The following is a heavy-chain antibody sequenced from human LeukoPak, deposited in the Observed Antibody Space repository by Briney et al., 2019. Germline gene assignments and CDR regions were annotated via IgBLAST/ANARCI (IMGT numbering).Heavy chain of an antibody. CDR3: AREGPYSDSSPSRFDY. CDR2: INPSGGST. D-gene: IGHD6-6*01. CDR1: GYTFTNYY. Sequence: ASVKVSCKASGYTFTNYYIHWVRQAPGQGLEWTGIINPSGGSTSYAQKFQGRVTMTRDTSTSTVYMELSSLRSEDTAVYYCAREGPYSDSSPSRFDYWGQGTLVTVST. V-gene: IGHV1-46*01. J-gene: IGHJ4*02.